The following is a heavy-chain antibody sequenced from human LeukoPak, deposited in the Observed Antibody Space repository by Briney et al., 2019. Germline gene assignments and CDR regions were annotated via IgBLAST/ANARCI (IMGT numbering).Heavy chain of an antibody. J-gene: IGHJ3*02. V-gene: IGHV4-39*01. CDR1: GGSISSSSFY. D-gene: IGHD1-7*01. Sequence: PSETLSLTCTVSGGSISSSSFYWGWIRQPPGKGLEWIGSIYYSGSTYYNPSLKSRVTISVDTSKNQFSLKLSSVTAADTAVYYCARVWNYDAFDIWGQGTMVTVSS. CDR2: IYYSGST. CDR3: ARVWNYDAFDI.